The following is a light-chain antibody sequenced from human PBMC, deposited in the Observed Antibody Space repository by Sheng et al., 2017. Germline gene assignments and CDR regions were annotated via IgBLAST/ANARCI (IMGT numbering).Light chain of an antibody. CDR2: GAS. V-gene: IGKV3-15*01. Sequence: EFVVTQSPGTLSLSPGDRATLSCRASQSVTDNSLAWYQQIHDQVPRLLIYGASTRVTGIPARFSGSGSGTEFTLTITSLQSEDSAVYYCQQYNNWPPYSFGQGTKLEIK. CDR3: QQYNNWPPYS. J-gene: IGKJ2*03. CDR1: QSVTDN.